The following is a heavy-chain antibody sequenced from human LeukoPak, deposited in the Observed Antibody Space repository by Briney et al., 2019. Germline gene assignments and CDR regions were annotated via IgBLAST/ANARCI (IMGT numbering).Heavy chain of an antibody. CDR3: ATVRDGYNKGYYFDY. Sequence: PSETLSLTCTVSGGSISSSSYYWGWIRQPPGKGLEWIGSIYYSGSTYYNPSLKSRVTISVDTSKNQFSLKLSSVTAADTAVYYCATVRDGYNKGYYFDYWGQGTLVTVSS. J-gene: IGHJ4*02. D-gene: IGHD5-24*01. CDR2: IYYSGST. CDR1: GGSISSSSYY. V-gene: IGHV4-39*01.